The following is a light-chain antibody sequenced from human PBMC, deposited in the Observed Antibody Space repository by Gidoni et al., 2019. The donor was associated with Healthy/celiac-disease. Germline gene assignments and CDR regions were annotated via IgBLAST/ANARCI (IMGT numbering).Light chain of an antibody. CDR3: QQRSNWPRT. J-gene: IGKJ4*01. CDR1: QSVSSY. Sequence: EIVLTQSPATLSLSPGERATLSCRAVQSVSSYVAWYHQKPGQAPRLLIYDASNRATGIPARFSGSGSGTDFTLTISSLEPEDFAVYYCQQRSNWPRTFXGXTKVEIK. CDR2: DAS. V-gene: IGKV3-11*01.